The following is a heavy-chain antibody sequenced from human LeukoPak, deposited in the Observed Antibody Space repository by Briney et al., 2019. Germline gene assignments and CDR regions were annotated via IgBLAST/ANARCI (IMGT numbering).Heavy chain of an antibody. V-gene: IGHV4-31*03. J-gene: IGHJ3*02. CDR1: GGSISSGGYS. D-gene: IGHD3-16*02. CDR3: ARFIMITFGGVIVSAPYAFDI. Sequence: SETLSLTCTVSGGSISSGGYSWSWIRQHPGKGLEWIGYIYYSGSTYYNPSLKSRVTISVDTSKNQFSLKLSSVTAADTAVYYCARFIMITFGGVIVSAPYAFDIWGQGTMVTVSS. CDR2: IYYSGST.